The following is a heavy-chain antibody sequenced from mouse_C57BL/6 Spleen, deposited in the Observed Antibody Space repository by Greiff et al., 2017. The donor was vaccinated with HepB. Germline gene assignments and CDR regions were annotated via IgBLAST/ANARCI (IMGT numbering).Heavy chain of an antibody. CDR2: ISYDGSN. CDR1: GYSITSGYY. D-gene: IGHD2-2*01. J-gene: IGHJ2*01. CDR3: ARGGGYDYFDY. Sequence: DVKLQESGPGLVKPSQSLSLTCSVTGYSITSGYYWNWIRQFPGNKLEWMGYISYDGSNNYNPSLKNRISITRDTSKNQFFLKLNSVTTEDTATYYCARGGGYDYFDYWGQGTTLTVSS. V-gene: IGHV3-6*01.